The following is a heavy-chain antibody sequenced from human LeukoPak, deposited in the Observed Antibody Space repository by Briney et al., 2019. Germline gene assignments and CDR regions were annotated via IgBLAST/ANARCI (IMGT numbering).Heavy chain of an antibody. Sequence: GGSLRLSCAASGFTVNSNYMSWVRQAPGRGLEWVSVIYSGGSTYYADSVKGRFTISRDNSKNTLYLQMNSLRAEDTAVYYCARNGIVPKGGPYYFDYWGQGTLVTVSS. CDR3: ARNGIVPKGGPYYFDY. V-gene: IGHV3-53*01. CDR1: GFTVNSNY. CDR2: IYSGGST. J-gene: IGHJ4*02. D-gene: IGHD2-8*01.